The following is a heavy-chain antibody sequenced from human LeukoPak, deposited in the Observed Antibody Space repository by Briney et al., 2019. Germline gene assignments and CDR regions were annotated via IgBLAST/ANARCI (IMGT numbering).Heavy chain of an antibody. D-gene: IGHD6-19*01. CDR2: ISSSGSTI. Sequence: GGSLRLSCAASGFTFSDYYMSWIRQAPGKGLEWVSYISSSGSTIYYADSVKGRFTISRDNSKNTLYLQMNSLRAEDTAVYYCARSISQVRYSSGWFDYWGQGTLVTVSS. CDR1: GFTFSDYY. CDR3: ARSISQVRYSSGWFDY. J-gene: IGHJ4*02. V-gene: IGHV3-11*04.